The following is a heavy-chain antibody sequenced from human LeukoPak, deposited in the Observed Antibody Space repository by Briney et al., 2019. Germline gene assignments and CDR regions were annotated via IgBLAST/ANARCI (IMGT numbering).Heavy chain of an antibody. CDR2: IIPIFGTA. V-gene: IGHV1-69*05. CDR3: ATDETTLSRDGYNYFDY. D-gene: IGHD5-24*01. CDR1: GGTFSSYA. Sequence: ASVKVSCKASGGTFSSYAISWVRQAPGQGLEWMGRIIPIFGTANYAQKFQGRVTITTDESTSTAYMELSSLRSEDTAVYYCATDETTLSRDGYNYFDYWGQGTLVTVSS. J-gene: IGHJ4*02.